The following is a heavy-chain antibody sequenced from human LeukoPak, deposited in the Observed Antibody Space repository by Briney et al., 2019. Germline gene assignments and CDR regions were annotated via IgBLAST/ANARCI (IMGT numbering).Heavy chain of an antibody. CDR2: IFNGGST. D-gene: IGHD6-13*01. V-gene: IGHV3-53*01. CDR3: ARAAHIAAFDY. Sequence: PGGSLRLSCAASGFAVSSNHMNWVRQAPGKGLEWVSVIFNGGSTYYADSVKGRFTISRDNSKNTLYLQMNSLRAEDTAVYYCARAAHIAAFDYWGQGTLVTVSS. CDR1: GFAVSSNH. J-gene: IGHJ4*02.